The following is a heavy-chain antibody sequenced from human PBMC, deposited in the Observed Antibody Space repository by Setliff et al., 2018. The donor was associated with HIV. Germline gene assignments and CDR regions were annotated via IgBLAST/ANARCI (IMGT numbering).Heavy chain of an antibody. J-gene: IGHJ6*03. CDR1: GYSISSDYC. CDR3: ARGVLITKRVTQTGGYYYYTDV. V-gene: IGHV4-38-2*01. CDR2: LYYRGTT. D-gene: IGHD2-21*02. Sequence: PSETLSLTCGVSGYSISSDYCWGWIRQPPGKGPEWIGSLYYRGTTYYNPSLKSRVTISTGTSNNQFSLTLSSVTAADTAVYYCARGVLITKRVTQTGGYYYYTDVWGKGTTVTVSS.